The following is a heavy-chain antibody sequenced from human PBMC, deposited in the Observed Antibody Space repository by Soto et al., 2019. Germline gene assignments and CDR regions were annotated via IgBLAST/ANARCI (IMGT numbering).Heavy chain of an antibody. CDR1: GYSFIAYW. CDR2: IYPADSDI. J-gene: IGHJ4*02. V-gene: IGHV5-51*01. D-gene: IGHD2-21*02. CDR3: ARLAVTSSTHFDY. Sequence: GESLKISCKGSGYSFIAYWIGWVRQMPGKGLELMGIIYPADSDIRYSPSFQGQVTISADKSISTAYLQWSSLKASDTAIYYCARLAVTSSTHFDYWGQGTLVTVSS.